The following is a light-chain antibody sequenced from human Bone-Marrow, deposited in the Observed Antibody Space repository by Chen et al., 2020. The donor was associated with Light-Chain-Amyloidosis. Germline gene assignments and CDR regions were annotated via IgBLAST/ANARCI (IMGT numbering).Light chain of an antibody. CDR2: DVS. CDR1: SSDVGGYNY. Sequence: QSALTPPASGSGSPGQSITISCTGTSSDVGGYNYVSWYQQHPGKAPKLMIYDVSNRPSGVSNRFSGSKSGNTASLTISGLQAEDEADYYCSSYTSSSTRVFGGGTKLTVL. J-gene: IGLJ3*02. V-gene: IGLV2-14*01. CDR3: SSYTSSSTRV.